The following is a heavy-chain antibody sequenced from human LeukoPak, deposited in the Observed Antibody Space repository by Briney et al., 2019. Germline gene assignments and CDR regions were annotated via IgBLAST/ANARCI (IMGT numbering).Heavy chain of an antibody. CDR1: GFTFSSYS. CDR3: ARGIRRIVATTGLYYFDY. Sequence: GGSLRLSCAASGFTFSSYSMNWVRQAPGKGLEWVSYISSSSSTIYYADSVKGRFTISRDNAKNSLYLQMNSLRAEDTAVYYCARGIRRIVATTGLYYFDYLCQGTLVTVSS. D-gene: IGHD5-12*01. V-gene: IGHV3-48*01. J-gene: IGHJ4*02. CDR2: ISSSSSTI.